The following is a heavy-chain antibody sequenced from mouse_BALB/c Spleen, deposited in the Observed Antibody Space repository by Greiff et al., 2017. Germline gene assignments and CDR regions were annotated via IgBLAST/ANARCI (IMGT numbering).Heavy chain of an antibody. D-gene: IGHD4-1*01. Sequence: LQQSGSELVRPGASVKLSCKASGYTFTSYWMHWVKQRPGQGLEWIGNIYPGSGSTNYDEKFKSKATLTVDTSSSTAYMQLSSLTSEDSAVYYCTRSSNWDDPFDYWGQGTTLTVSS. CDR1: GYTFTSYW. V-gene: IGHV1S22*01. CDR2: IYPGSGST. J-gene: IGHJ2*01. CDR3: TRSSNWDDPFDY.